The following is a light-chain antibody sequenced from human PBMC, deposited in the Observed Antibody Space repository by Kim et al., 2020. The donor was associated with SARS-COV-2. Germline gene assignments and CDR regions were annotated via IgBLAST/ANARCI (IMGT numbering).Light chain of an antibody. V-gene: IGKV1-39*01. CDR2: AAS. J-gene: IGKJ4*01. CDR3: QQSYRPPMT. Sequence: DVQMTQSPSSLSASVGDRVTITCRASQSINTFLNWYRLKSGEAPKLLIYAASRLQSGVPARFSGSGSGADFTLTISSLQDEDFATYFCQQSYRPPMTFGGGTKLEI. CDR1: QSINTF.